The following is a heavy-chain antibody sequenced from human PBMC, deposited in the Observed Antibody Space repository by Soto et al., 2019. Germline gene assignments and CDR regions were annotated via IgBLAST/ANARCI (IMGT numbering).Heavy chain of an antibody. CDR3: AKEGYSAYFAS. Sequence: QVQLVESGGGVVQPGRSLRLSCAASGFIFSNYGMHWVRQAPGKGLKWVAIISYEGSNKYYADSVKGRFTITRDNSKNTLSLHIDSLRAEAKAMYYCAKEGYSAYFASWGQGSLVTVSS. CDR2: ISYEGSNK. D-gene: IGHD1-1*01. CDR1: GFIFSNYG. V-gene: IGHV3-30*18. J-gene: IGHJ4*02.